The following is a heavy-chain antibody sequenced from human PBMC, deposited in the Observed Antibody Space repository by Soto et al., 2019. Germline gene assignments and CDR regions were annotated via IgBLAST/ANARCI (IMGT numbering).Heavy chain of an antibody. CDR3: ARDSYMRY. D-gene: IGHD4-4*01. V-gene: IGHV3-66*01. Sequence: GGSLRLSCAASGFIVSTSYMSWVRQAPGKGLEWVSIIHNDGSTYYADSVKGRFTVPRDDSKNTLYLEILSLRAEDTAVYYCARDSYMRYWGQGTLVTVSS. CDR2: IHNDGST. J-gene: IGHJ4*02. CDR1: GFIVSTSY.